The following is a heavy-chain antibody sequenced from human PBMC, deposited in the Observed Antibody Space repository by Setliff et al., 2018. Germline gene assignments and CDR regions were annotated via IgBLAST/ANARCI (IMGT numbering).Heavy chain of an antibody. Sequence: LSLTCTVSGGSIRSGSFYWSWIRQSAEKGLEWIGRVHASGSPNYNPSFKGRVTISLDTSTNQFSLNLTSVTAADTAMYYCARERTIFGILVISGWFDPWGQGTVVTVSS. CDR2: VHASGSP. CDR1: GGSIRSGSFY. CDR3: ARERTIFGILVISGWFDP. D-gene: IGHD3-3*01. V-gene: IGHV4-61*02. J-gene: IGHJ5*02.